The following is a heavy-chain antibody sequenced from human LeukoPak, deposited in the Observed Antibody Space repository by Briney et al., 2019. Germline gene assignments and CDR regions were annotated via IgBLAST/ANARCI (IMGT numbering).Heavy chain of an antibody. CDR1: GITLSNYG. D-gene: IGHD3-10*01. V-gene: IGHV3-23*01. Sequence: GGSLRLSCAVSGITLSNYGMSWVRQAPGKGLERVAGISDSGGSTNYADSVKGRFTISRDNPKNTLYLQMNSLRAEGTAVYFCAKRGIVIRAVIIVGFHKEAYYFDYWGQGALVTVSS. CDR2: ISDSGGST. CDR3: AKRGIVIRAVIIVGFHKEAYYFDY. J-gene: IGHJ4*02.